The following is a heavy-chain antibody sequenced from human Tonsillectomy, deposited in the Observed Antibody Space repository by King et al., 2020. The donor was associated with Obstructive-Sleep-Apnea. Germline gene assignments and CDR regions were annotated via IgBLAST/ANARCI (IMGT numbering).Heavy chain of an antibody. J-gene: IGHJ4*02. Sequence: VQLVESGGGLVQPGGSLRLSCAASGFTFSNYWMSWVRQVPGKGLEWVANIKQDGSEKYYVDSVKGRFDISRDNGKKSLYLHMKSLRAEDTAVYYCTRDLRMGAYWGQGTLVTVSS. V-gene: IGHV3-7*01. CDR1: GFTFSNYW. D-gene: IGHD2-8*01. CDR3: TRDLRMGAY. CDR2: IKQDGSEK.